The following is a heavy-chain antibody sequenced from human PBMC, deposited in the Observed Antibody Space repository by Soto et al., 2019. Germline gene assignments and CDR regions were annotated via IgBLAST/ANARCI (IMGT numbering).Heavy chain of an antibody. J-gene: IGHJ4*02. D-gene: IGHD3-22*01. V-gene: IGHV2-5*01. CDR3: AHYDSSGYFSHFDS. Sequence: QIALQESGPTVVKPTQTLTLTCTFSGFSLTTTGVGVGLIRHAPGNALEWLAMVYWNDERRYSPSLKSRLTITHDTSKNQVVLTMTYMDPVDTATYFCAHYDSSGYFSHFDSWGQGTLVTVSS. CDR2: VYWNDER. CDR1: GFSLTTTGVG.